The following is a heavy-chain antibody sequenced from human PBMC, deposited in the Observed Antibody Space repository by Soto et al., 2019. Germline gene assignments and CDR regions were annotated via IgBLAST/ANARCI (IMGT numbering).Heavy chain of an antibody. Sequence: EVQLVESGGGLVQPGGSLRLSCAASGFTFSSHSMNWVRQAPGKGLEWVSYISSSSSTIYYADSVKGRFTISRDNAKNSLYLQMNSLRYEDAAVYYCARDPEYSSSEADYWGQGTLVTVSS. D-gene: IGHD6-6*01. CDR3: ARDPEYSSSEADY. V-gene: IGHV3-48*02. J-gene: IGHJ4*02. CDR2: ISSSSSTI. CDR1: GFTFSSHS.